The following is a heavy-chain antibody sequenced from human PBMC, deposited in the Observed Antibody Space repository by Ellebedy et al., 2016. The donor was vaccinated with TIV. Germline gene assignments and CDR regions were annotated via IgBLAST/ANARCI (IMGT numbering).Heavy chain of an antibody. Sequence: AASVKVSCKASGYTFTGYYMHWVRQAPGQGLEWMGWIKSNSGDTNYAPKFQGRVTMTRDYMELSRLRSDDTAMYYCARGDWATFDYWGQGTLVAVSS. J-gene: IGHJ4*02. CDR1: GYTFTGYY. D-gene: IGHD3/OR15-3a*01. V-gene: IGHV1-2*02. CDR3: ARGDWATFDY. CDR2: IKSNSGDT.